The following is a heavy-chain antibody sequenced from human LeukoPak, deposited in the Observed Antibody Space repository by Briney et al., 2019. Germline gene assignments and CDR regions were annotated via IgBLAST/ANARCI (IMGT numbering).Heavy chain of an antibody. J-gene: IGHJ4*02. V-gene: IGHV1-8*01. CDR2: MNPNRGNT. Sequence: ASVKVSCKASGYTFTSYDINWVRQATGQRLEWMGWMNPNRGNTGYAQKFQGRVTMTRNNSISTAYMELSSLRSEDTAVYYCARGPYYYDSSGYLFDYWGQGTLVTVSS. D-gene: IGHD3-22*01. CDR1: GYTFTSYD. CDR3: ARGPYYYDSSGYLFDY.